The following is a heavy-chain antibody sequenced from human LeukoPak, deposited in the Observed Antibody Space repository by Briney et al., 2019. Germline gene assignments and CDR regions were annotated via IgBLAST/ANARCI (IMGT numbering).Heavy chain of an antibody. CDR1: GYTFTGYY. J-gene: IGHJ4*02. CDR3: ARRKGDYGGNPIDY. CDR2: INPNSGGT. D-gene: IGHD4-23*01. V-gene: IGHV1-2*02. Sequence: ASVKVPCKASGYTFTGYYMHWVRQAPGQGLEWMGWINPNSGGTNYAQKFQGRVTMTRDTSISTAYMELSRLRSDDTAVYYCARRKGDYGGNPIDYWGQGTLVTVSS.